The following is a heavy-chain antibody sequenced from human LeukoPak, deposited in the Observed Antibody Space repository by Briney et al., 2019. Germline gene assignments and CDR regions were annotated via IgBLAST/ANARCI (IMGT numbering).Heavy chain of an antibody. D-gene: IGHD3-10*01. V-gene: IGHV3-30*01. CDR1: GFTFSNYA. Sequence: GKSLRLSCAASGFTFSNYAMHWVRQAPGKGLEWVSLISSGGTYEYYADSVKDRFTISRDNSKNTLYLQLNSLRAEDTAVYYCARDSTYYHDSGSSGPHYFDNWGQGTLVTVSS. J-gene: IGHJ4*02. CDR2: ISSGGTYE. CDR3: ARDSTYYHDSGSSGPHYFDN.